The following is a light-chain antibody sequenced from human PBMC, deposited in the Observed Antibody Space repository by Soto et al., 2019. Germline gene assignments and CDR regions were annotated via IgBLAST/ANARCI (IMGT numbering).Light chain of an antibody. CDR1: QSFNSIY. CDR2: GAS. Sequence: IVLTQYPGTLSLSPGERSTLSCRASQSFNSIYLAWYQQKPVQAPRLLIYGASSRATGIPDRFSGSGSGTDLTLTISRLEPEDFAVYYCHQYDSWTVGPGTKVEIK. V-gene: IGKV3-20*01. CDR3: HQYDSWT. J-gene: IGKJ1*01.